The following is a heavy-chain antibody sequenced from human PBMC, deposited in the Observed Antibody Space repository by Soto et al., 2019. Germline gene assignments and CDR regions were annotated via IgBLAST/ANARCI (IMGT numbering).Heavy chain of an antibody. CDR1: GGSFSGYY. V-gene: IGHV4-34*01. Sequence: SETLSLTCAVYGGSFSGYYWSWIRQPPGKGLEWIGEINHSGSTNYNPPLKSRVTISVDTSKNQFSLKLSSVTAADTAVYYCARATYYYGSGSIPYGMDVWGQGTTVTVSS. CDR2: INHSGST. D-gene: IGHD3-10*01. CDR3: ARATYYYGSGSIPYGMDV. J-gene: IGHJ6*02.